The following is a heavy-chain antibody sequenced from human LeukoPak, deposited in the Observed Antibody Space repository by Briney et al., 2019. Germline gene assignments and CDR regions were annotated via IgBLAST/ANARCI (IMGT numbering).Heavy chain of an antibody. V-gene: IGHV1-69*13. CDR1: GGTFSSYA. D-gene: IGHD3-22*01. CDR3: ARVFLGGYYDSSGFSGYFDY. J-gene: IGHJ4*02. Sequence: EASVKVSCKASGGTFSSYAISWVRQAPGQGLEWMGGIIPIFGTANYAQKFQGRVTITADESTSTAYMELSSLRSEDTAVYYCARVFLGGYYDSSGFSGYFDYWGQGTLVTVSS. CDR2: IIPIFGTA.